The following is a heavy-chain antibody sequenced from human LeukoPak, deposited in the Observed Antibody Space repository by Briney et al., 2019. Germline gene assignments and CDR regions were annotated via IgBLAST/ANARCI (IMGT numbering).Heavy chain of an antibody. Sequence: SSETLSLTCAVYGGSFSGYYWSWIRQPPGKGLEWIGEINHSGSTNYNPSLKSRVTISVDTSKNQFSLKLSSVTAADTAVYYCARLLPTVVTQGPWFDPWGQGTLVTVSS. CDR2: INHSGST. V-gene: IGHV4-34*01. CDR1: GGSFSGYY. CDR3: ARLLPTVVTQGPWFDP. D-gene: IGHD4-23*01. J-gene: IGHJ5*02.